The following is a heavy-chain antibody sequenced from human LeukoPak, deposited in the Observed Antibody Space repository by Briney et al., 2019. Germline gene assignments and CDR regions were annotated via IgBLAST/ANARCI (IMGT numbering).Heavy chain of an antibody. CDR1: GFTFSSYS. CDR2: ISSSSSYI. J-gene: IGHJ4*02. Sequence: PGGSLRLSCAASGFTFSSYSMNWVRQAPGKGLEWVLSISSSSSYIYYADSVKGRFTISRDNAKNPLYLQMNSLRAEDTAVYYCARDRCSSTSCSFDYWGQGTLVTVSS. D-gene: IGHD2-2*01. CDR3: ARDRCSSTSCSFDY. V-gene: IGHV3-21*01.